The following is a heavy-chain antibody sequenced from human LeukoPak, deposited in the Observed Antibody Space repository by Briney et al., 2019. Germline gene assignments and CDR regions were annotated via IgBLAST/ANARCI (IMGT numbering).Heavy chain of an antibody. V-gene: IGHV1-18*01. CDR3: ARGGYSSSWPPTRWFDP. J-gene: IGHJ5*02. CDR2: ISAYNGNT. Sequence: VASVKVSCKASGYTFTSYGISWVRQAPGPGLEWMGWISAYNGNTNYAQKLQGRVTMTTDTSTSTAYMELRSLRSDDTAVYYCARGGYSSSWPPTRWFDPWGQGTLVTVSS. CDR1: GYTFTSYG. D-gene: IGHD6-13*01.